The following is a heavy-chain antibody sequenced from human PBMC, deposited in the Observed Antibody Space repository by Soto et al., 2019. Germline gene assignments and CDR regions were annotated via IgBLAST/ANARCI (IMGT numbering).Heavy chain of an antibody. V-gene: IGHV3-48*02. Sequence: PGGSLRLSCAASGFTFSSYSMNWVRQAPGKGLEWVSYISSSSSTIYYADSVKGRFTISRDNAKNSLYLQMNSLRDEDTAVYYCARVPDTVPDYSYYGMDVWGQGTTVTVSS. J-gene: IGHJ6*02. D-gene: IGHD2-2*01. CDR1: GFTFSSYS. CDR3: ARVPDTVPDYSYYGMDV. CDR2: ISSSSSTI.